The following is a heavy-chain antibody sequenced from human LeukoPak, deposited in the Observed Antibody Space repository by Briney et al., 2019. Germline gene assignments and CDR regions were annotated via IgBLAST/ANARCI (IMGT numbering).Heavy chain of an antibody. CDR1: GFTFSSYW. J-gene: IGHJ4*02. Sequence: GGSLRLSCAASGFTFSSYWMSWVRQAPGKGLEWVANIKQDGSEKYYVDSVKGRFTISRDNAKNSLYLQIHSLRAEHTAVYYCARERSYYGSHSYWGQGTLVTVAS. V-gene: IGHV3-7*05. CDR3: ARERSYYGSHSY. D-gene: IGHD1-26*01. CDR2: IKQDGSEK.